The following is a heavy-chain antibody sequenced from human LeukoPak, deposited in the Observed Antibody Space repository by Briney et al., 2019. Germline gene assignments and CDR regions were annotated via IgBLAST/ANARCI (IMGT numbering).Heavy chain of an antibody. D-gene: IGHD6-13*01. CDR2: ISSSSSYI. V-gene: IGHV3-21*04. J-gene: IGHJ5*02. CDR1: GFTFSSYS. Sequence: GGSLRLSCAASGFTFSSYSMNWVRQAPGKGLEWVSSISSSSSYIYYADSVKGRFTISRDNAKNSLYLQMNSLRAEDTAVYYCAKTGTISSWYGWFDPWGQGTLVTVSS. CDR3: AKTGTISSWYGWFDP.